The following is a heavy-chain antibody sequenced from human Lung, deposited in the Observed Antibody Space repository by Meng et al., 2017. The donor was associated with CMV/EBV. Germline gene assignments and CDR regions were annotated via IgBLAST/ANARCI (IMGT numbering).Heavy chain of an antibody. CDR2: IYHSGST. V-gene: IGHV4-4*02. D-gene: IGHD6-13*01. CDR3: ARDGAAGPANYYYYYGMDV. Sequence: SETLSLXCAVSGGSISSSNWWSWVRQPPGKGLEWIGEIYHSGSTNYNPSLKSRVTISVDKSKNQFSLKLSSVTAADTAVYYCARDGAAGPANYYYYYGMDVWGQGTTVTVSS. CDR1: GGSISSSNW. J-gene: IGHJ6*02.